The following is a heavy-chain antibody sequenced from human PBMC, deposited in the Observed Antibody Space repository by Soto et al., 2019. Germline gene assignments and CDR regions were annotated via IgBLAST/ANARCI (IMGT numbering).Heavy chain of an antibody. V-gene: IGHV2-5*02. D-gene: IGHD4-17*01. CDR2: IYWDDDK. Sequence: QITLKESGPTLVKPTQNLTLTCTFSGFTLSASGVGVGWIRQPPGKALEWLALIYWDDDKRYSPSLKSRLTITKDTSKNQVVLSMTNMDPVDTATYYCAHVVTTVTTRWGQGTLVTVSS. CDR3: AHVVTTVTTR. CDR1: GFTLSASGVG. J-gene: IGHJ4*02.